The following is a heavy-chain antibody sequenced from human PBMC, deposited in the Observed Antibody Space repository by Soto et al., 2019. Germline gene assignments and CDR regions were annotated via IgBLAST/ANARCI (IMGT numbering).Heavy chain of an antibody. CDR2: ISGSGGST. J-gene: IGHJ5*02. Sequence: LRLSCAASGLTFSSYAMSWVRHAPVKGLVWFSAISGSGGSTYYAQSVKGRFHISRENSKNTLYLQMNSLRAEDTAVYYCAKGSLKASVPFDPWGQGTLVTVSS. CDR1: GLTFSSYA. V-gene: IGHV3-23*01. CDR3: AKGSLKASVPFDP.